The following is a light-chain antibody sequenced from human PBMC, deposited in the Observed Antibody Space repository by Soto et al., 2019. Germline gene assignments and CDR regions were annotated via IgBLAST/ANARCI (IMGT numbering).Light chain of an antibody. J-gene: IGKJ1*01. CDR2: GAS. V-gene: IGKV3-20*01. CDR3: QQYMSSVT. CDR1: QSVDTTF. Sequence: EIVLTQSPGSLSLSPGQRATLSCRASQSVDTTFFAWYQKKPGQAPRLLIYGASKRATGIPDRFSGSGSGTDFTLIISRLEPEDFALYYCQQYMSSVTFGQGTQVEIK.